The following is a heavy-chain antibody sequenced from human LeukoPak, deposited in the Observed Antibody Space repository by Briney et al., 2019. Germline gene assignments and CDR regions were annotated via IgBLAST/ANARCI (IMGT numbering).Heavy chain of an antibody. CDR2: IKLDGSEK. V-gene: IGHV3-7*03. D-gene: IGHD3-3*01. CDR1: GFTFGKYW. J-gene: IGHJ4*02. CDR3: ARDQYDTWSRRGNFDS. Sequence: GGSLSLSCVASGFTFGKYWMSWVRQAPGKGLEWVANIKLDGSEKNYVDSVKGRFTISRDNTKNSLYLQMNSLRVEDTAVFYCARDQYDTWSRRGNFDSWGQGTLSSSPQ.